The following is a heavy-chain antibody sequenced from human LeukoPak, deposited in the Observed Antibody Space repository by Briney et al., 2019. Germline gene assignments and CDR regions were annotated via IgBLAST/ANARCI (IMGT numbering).Heavy chain of an antibody. J-gene: IGHJ4*02. CDR2: IFFSGNT. V-gene: IGHV4-39*07. CDR3: ATLAYRDDY. Sequence: SETLSLTCTVSGDSITSTSYYWGWIRQPPGKGLEWIGNIFFSGNTFYNPSLKSRVTISADTSKNQFSLTVTSVTAADTAVYYCATLAYRDDYWGQGTLVTVSS. D-gene: IGHD2-21*01. CDR1: GDSITSTSYY.